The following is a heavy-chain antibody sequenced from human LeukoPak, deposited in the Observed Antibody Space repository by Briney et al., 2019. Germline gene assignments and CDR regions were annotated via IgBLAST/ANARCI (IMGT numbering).Heavy chain of an antibody. Sequence: SETLSLTCSVSGGSIRSDYWSWIRQPPGKGLEWIGYVHHTGTTNYNPSLKSRVTMSVNTSKNGFSLMLTSVNAADTGVYYCATAGDYNDLPHWGRGTLVTVSS. D-gene: IGHD4-11*01. CDR1: GGSIRSDY. CDR3: ATAGDYNDLPH. V-gene: IGHV4-59*01. CDR2: VHHTGTT. J-gene: IGHJ4*02.